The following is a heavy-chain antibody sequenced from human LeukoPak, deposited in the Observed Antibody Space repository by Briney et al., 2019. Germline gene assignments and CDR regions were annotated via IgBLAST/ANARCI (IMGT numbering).Heavy chain of an antibody. Sequence: PGGSLRLSCAASGFAVSGNYMSWVRQAPGKGLEWGSVIYSDGRTYYADSVKGRFTISRDISKNTLFLQMTSLRAEDTAVYYCAKLKGWYGEGYFDYWGQGTLVTVSS. J-gene: IGHJ4*02. CDR3: AKLKGWYGEGYFDY. CDR1: GFAVSGNY. V-gene: IGHV3-53*01. D-gene: IGHD3-10*01. CDR2: IYSDGRT.